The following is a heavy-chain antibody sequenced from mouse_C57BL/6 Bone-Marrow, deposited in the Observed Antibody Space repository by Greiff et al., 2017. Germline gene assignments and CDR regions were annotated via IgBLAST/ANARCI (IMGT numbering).Heavy chain of an antibody. CDR2: INPNYGTT. D-gene: IGHD1-1*01. Sequence: EVQRVESGPELVKPGASVKISCKASGYSFTDYNMNWVKQSNGKSLEWIGVINPNYGTTSYNQKFKGKATLTVDQSSSTAYMQLNSLTSEDSAVYYCARGLYYGSSPYWYFDVWGTGTTVTVSS. CDR3: ARGLYYGSSPYWYFDV. J-gene: IGHJ1*03. V-gene: IGHV1-39*01. CDR1: GYSFTDYN.